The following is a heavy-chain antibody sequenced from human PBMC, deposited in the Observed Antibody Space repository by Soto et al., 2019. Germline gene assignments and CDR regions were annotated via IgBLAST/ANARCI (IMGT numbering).Heavy chain of an antibody. J-gene: IGHJ4*02. CDR2: ISGSGGST. CDR1: GFTFSSYA. D-gene: IGHD2-2*01. Sequence: GSLRLSCAASGFTFSSYAMSWVRQAPGKGLEWVSAISGSGGSTYYADSVKGRFTISRDNSKNTLYLQMNSLRAEDTAVYYCAKGPRVVPAATPFDYWGQGTLVTVSS. CDR3: AKGPRVVPAATPFDY. V-gene: IGHV3-23*01.